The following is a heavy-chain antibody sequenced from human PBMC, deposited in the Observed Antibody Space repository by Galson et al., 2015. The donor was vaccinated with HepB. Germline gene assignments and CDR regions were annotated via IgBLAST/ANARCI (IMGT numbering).Heavy chain of an antibody. CDR3: AGEWELQLESFDY. CDR1: GFTFSSYG. V-gene: IGHV3-30*02. D-gene: IGHD1-26*01. J-gene: IGHJ4*02. CDR2: IRYDGSNK. Sequence: SLRLSCAASGFTFSSYGMHWVRQAPGKGLEWVAFIRYDGSNKYYADSVKGRFTISRDNSKNTLYLQMNSLRAEDTAVYYCAGEWELQLESFDYWGQGTLVTVSS.